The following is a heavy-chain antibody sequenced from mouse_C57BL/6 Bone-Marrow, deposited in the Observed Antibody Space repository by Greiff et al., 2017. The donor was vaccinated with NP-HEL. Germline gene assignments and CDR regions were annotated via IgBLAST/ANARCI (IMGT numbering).Heavy chain of an antibody. D-gene: IGHD1-1*01. V-gene: IGHV5-12*01. CDR3: ARRPPYYGSSYYYAMDY. CDR1: GFTFSDYY. Sequence: EVKLVESGGGLVQPGGSLKLSCAASGFTFSDYYMYWVRQTPEKRLEWVAYISNGGGSTYYPDTVKGRFTISRDNAKNTLYLQMSRLKSEDTAMYYCARRPPYYGSSYYYAMDYWGQGTSVTVSS. J-gene: IGHJ4*01. CDR2: ISNGGGST.